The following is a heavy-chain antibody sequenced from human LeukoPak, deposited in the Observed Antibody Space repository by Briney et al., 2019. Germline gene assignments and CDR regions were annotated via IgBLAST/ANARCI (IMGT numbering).Heavy chain of an antibody. CDR1: GGSISGYY. CDR3: ARHPPDV. CDR2: IYYSGNT. V-gene: IGHV4-59*08. Sequence: SETLSLTCTVSGGSISGYYWSWIRQPPGKGLEWIGYIYYSGNTNYNPSLKSRVTISVDTSKNQFSPKLSSATAADTAVYYCARHPPDVWGQGTTVTVSS. J-gene: IGHJ6*02.